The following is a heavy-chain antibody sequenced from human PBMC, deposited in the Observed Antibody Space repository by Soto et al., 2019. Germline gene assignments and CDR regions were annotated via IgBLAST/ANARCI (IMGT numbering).Heavy chain of an antibody. CDR2: IATTGVDM. V-gene: IGHV3-11*01. D-gene: IGHD2-15*01. J-gene: IGHJ4*02. Sequence: GGSLRLSCAASGFNFSDYYMTWIRQAPGKGLEWVSHIATTGVDMYYADSVEGRFTISRDNSKNSLSLQMNSLRADDTAVYYCARVDTGWSSEFWGQGSPVTVSS. CDR3: ARVDTGWSSEF. CDR1: GFNFSDYY.